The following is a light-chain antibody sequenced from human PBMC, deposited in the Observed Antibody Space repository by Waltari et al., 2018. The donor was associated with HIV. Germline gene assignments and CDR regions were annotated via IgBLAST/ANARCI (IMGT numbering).Light chain of an antibody. CDR2: NIN. V-gene: IGLV1-44*01. J-gene: IGLJ1*01. CDR3: STWDDRLHGYV. Sequence: QSVLTQPPSASGTPGQRVTISCSGSSPNIGSNVVNWYQQIPGTAPKLLIYNINQRPSGVPARFSGSKSGTSASLAISGLQSEDEADYYCSTWDDRLHGYVFATGTKVTVL. CDR1: SPNIGSNV.